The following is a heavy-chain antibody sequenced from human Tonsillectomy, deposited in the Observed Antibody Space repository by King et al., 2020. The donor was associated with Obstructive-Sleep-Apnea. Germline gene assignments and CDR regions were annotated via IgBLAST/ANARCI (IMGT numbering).Heavy chain of an antibody. CDR1: GFTFSNYG. V-gene: IGHV3-30*02. D-gene: IGHD6-19*01. J-gene: IGHJ4*02. CDR3: ARGSYSSGWEGDY. CDR2: IRYDGSNN. Sequence: VQLVESGGGVVQPGRSLRLSCAASGFTFSNYGMHWVRQAPGKGLEWVAFIRYDGSNNYYGDSVKGRFTISRDNSKNTQYLQMNSLRPEDTAVYYCARGSYSSGWEGDYWGQGTLVIVSS.